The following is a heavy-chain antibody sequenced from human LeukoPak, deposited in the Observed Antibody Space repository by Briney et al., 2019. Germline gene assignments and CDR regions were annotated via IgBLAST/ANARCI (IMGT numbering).Heavy chain of an antibody. J-gene: IGHJ4*02. Sequence: PSETLSLTCTVSGGSISSGGYYWSWIRQHPGKGLEWIGYIYYSGSTYYNPSLKSRVTISVDTSKNQFSLKLSSVTAADTAVYYCARGFRDGYNQIWGYWGQGTLVTVSS. CDR2: IYYSGST. D-gene: IGHD5-24*01. CDR3: ARGFRDGYNQIWGY. V-gene: IGHV4-31*03. CDR1: GGSISSGGYY.